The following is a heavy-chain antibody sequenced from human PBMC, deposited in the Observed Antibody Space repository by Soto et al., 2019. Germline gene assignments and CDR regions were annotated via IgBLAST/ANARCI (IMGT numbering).Heavy chain of an antibody. CDR1: GFTFSDHY. D-gene: IGHD5-12*01. CDR3: ARGGGGYYFDY. CDR2: SRNKANTYTT. V-gene: IGHV3-72*01. Sequence: EVQLVESGGGLVQPGGSLRLSCAASGFTFSDHYMDWVRQAPGKGLEWVGRSRNKANTYTTEYAASVKGRFTISRGDSENSLYLQMSGLKTEDTAVYYCARGGGGYYFDYWCQGTLVTVSS. J-gene: IGHJ4*02.